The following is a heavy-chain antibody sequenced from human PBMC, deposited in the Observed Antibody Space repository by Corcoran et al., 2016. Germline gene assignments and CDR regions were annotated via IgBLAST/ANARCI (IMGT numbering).Heavy chain of an antibody. Sequence: QVQLVESGGGVVQPGRSLRLSCAASGFTFSSYGIHWVRQAPGKGLEWVAVISYDGSNKYYADSVKGRFTISRDKSKNTLYLQMNSLRAEDTAVYYCAKDRGQRTIFGVVNYYYYGMDVWGQGTTVTVSS. CDR3: AKDRGQRTIFGVVNYYYYGMDV. J-gene: IGHJ6*02. CDR1: GFTFSSYG. D-gene: IGHD3-3*01. CDR2: ISYDGSNK. V-gene: IGHV3-30*18.